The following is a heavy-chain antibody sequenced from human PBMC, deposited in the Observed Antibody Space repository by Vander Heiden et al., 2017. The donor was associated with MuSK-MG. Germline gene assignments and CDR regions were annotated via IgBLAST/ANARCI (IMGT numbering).Heavy chain of an antibody. CDR3: AKAGCGGTCFSTFAY. Sequence: QLLESGGGLVQPGGSLRLSCAAAGLVFTNDAVAWVRQSPGKGLEWVSTLSGSGSNTYYADSVKGRFTISRDISKNMLYLQMNSLSADDTAVYYCAKAGCGGTCFSTFAYWGQGTLVTVSS. V-gene: IGHV3-23*01. CDR2: LSGSGSNT. J-gene: IGHJ4*02. D-gene: IGHD2-21*01. CDR1: GLVFTNDA.